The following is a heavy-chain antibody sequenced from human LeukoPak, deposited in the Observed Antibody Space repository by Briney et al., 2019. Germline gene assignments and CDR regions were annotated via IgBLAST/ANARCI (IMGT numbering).Heavy chain of an antibody. Sequence: ETLXXXCTVSGYSISSGYYWGWIRPPPGKGLEWIGSIYHSGSTYYNPSLKSRVTISVDKSKNQFSLKLSSVTAADTAVYYXXXXXXXXXXIXXVXYWGQGXLXTVSS. V-gene: IGHV4-38-2*02. CDR2: IYHSGST. J-gene: IGHJ4*02. CDR3: XXXXXXXXXIXXVXY. CDR1: GYSISSGYY.